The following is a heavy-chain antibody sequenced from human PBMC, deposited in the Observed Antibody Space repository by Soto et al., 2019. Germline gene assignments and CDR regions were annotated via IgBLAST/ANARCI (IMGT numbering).Heavy chain of an antibody. D-gene: IGHD1-26*01. J-gene: IGHJ6*03. CDR1: GGSISSYY. CDR3: AKSRAYRRYSYMDV. CDR2: IYYSGST. Sequence: SETLSLTCTVSGGSISSYYWSWIRQPPGKGLEWIGYIYYSGSTNYNPSLKSRVTISVDTSKNQFSLKLSSVTAADTAVYYCAKSRAYRRYSYMDVWGKGTTVTVS. V-gene: IGHV4-59*01.